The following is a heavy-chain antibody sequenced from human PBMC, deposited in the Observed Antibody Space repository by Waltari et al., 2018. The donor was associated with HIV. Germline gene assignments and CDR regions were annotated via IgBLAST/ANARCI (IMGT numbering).Heavy chain of an antibody. D-gene: IGHD2-15*01. CDR2: INENGDEK. CDR1: GFAFSRYW. Sequence: EVQLAESGGGLVQPGGSLNVSCDVSGFAFSRYWMSWVRQAPGKGPEWVANINENGDEKYHVDSMKGRFVISRDNTKQSLYLEMKNLRVEDTAVYYCVRGSGSFWGQGTLVTVSS. J-gene: IGHJ4*02. CDR3: VRGSGSF. V-gene: IGHV3-7*04.